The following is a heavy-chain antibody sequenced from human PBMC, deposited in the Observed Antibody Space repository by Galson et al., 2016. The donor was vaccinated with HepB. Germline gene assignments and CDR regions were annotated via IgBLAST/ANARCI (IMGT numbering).Heavy chain of an antibody. CDR1: GLTFSSYW. D-gene: IGHD2-2*01. CDR2: INNDGSNR. CDR3: VRGRGCTTTSCYDRPLDY. Sequence: SLRLSCAASGLTFSSYWMHWVRQAPGRGLVWVSRINNDGSNRRYADSVKGRFTISRDNAKNTLYLQMIRLRAEDTAVYYCVRGRGCTTTSCYDRPLDYWGQGALVTVSS. V-gene: IGHV3-74*01. J-gene: IGHJ4*02.